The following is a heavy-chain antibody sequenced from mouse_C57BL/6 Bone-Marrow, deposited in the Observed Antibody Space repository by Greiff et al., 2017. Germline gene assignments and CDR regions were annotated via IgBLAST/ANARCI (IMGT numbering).Heavy chain of an antibody. J-gene: IGHJ4*01. CDR3: ARTGYDYESGMDY. CDR2: INPNNGGT. Sequence: VQLQQSGPELVKPGASVKISCKASGYTFTDYYMNWVKQTQGKSLEWIGDINPNNGGTSYNQKFKGKATLTVDKSSSTAYMELRSLTSEDSAVYYCARTGYDYESGMDYWGQGTSVTVSS. V-gene: IGHV1-26*01. D-gene: IGHD2-4*01. CDR1: GYTFTDYY.